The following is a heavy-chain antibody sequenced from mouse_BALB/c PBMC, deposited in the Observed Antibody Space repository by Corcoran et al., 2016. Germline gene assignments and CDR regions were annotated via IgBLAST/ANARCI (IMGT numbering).Heavy chain of an antibody. CDR2: IDPENGNT. CDR3: ASIYYDYACFAY. CDR1: GFNTKDSY. D-gene: IGHD2-4*01. J-gene: IGHJ3*01. Sequence: VQLQQSGAELVRPGALVKLSCKASGFNTKDSYMHWVKQRPEQGLEWIGWIDPENGNTIYDPKFQGKASITADTSSNTAYLQLSSLTSEDTAVYYCASIYYDYACFAYWGQGTLVTVSA. V-gene: IGHV14-1*02.